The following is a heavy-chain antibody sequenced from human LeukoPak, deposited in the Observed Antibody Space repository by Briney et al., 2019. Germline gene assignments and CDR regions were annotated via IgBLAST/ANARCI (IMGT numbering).Heavy chain of an antibody. D-gene: IGHD6-19*01. CDR2: IYYSGST. V-gene: IGHV4-59*01. CDR1: GGSISSYY. CDR3: ARVRRDGQWLGMGGNFDY. Sequence: SETLSLTCTVSGGSISSYYWSWIRQPPGKGLEWIGYIYYSGSTNYNPSLKSRVTISVDTSKNQFSLKLSSVTAADTAVYYCARVRRDGQWLGMGGNFDYWGQGTLVTVSS. J-gene: IGHJ4*02.